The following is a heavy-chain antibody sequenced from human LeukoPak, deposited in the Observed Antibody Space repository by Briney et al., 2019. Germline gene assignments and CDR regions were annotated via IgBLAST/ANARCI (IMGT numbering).Heavy chain of an antibody. D-gene: IGHD6-19*01. V-gene: IGHV3-30*04. J-gene: IGHJ6*03. Sequence: GGSLRLSCAASGFTFSSYAMHWVRQAPGKGLEWVAVISYDGSNKYYADSVKGRFTISRDNSKNTLYLHMNSLGAEDTAVYFCAKGSKAVLFTRDHYMDVWGKGTTVTISS. CDR2: ISYDGSNK. CDR3: AKGSKAVLFTRDHYMDV. CDR1: GFTFSSYA.